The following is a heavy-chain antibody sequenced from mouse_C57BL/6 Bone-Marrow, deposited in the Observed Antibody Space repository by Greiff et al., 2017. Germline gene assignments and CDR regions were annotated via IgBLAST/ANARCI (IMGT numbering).Heavy chain of an antibody. D-gene: IGHD2-5*01. Sequence: EVKLQESGGDLVKPGGSLKLSCAASGFTFSSYGMSWVRQTPDKRLEWVATISSGGSYTYYPDSVKGRFTISRANAKNTLYLQMSSLKSEDTAMYYCARQSGSYYSNYFDVWGTGTTVTVSS. V-gene: IGHV5-6*01. CDR2: ISSGGSYT. J-gene: IGHJ1*03. CDR1: GFTFSSYG. CDR3: ARQSGSYYSNYFDV.